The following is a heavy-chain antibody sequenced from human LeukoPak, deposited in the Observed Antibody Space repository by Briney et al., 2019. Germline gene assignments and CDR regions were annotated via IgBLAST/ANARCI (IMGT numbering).Heavy chain of an antibody. Sequence: SETLSLTCAVYDGSFSGYYWSWIRQPPGNGLEWIGSIFYSGSTYYNPSLKSRVTISVDTSKNQFSLKLSSVTAADTAVYYCARVLPAAMWGPNFDYWGQGTLVTVSS. J-gene: IGHJ4*02. CDR1: DGSFSGYY. CDR3: ARVLPAAMWGPNFDY. CDR2: IFYSGST. V-gene: IGHV4-34*12. D-gene: IGHD2-2*01.